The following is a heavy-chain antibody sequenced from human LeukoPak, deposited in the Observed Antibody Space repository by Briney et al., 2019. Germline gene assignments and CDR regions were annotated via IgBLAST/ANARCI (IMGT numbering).Heavy chain of an antibody. V-gene: IGHV3-33*01. CDR1: GFTFSSYG. CDR3: ARDVDFSFDY. CDR2: IWYDGSNK. J-gene: IGHJ4*02. Sequence: GGSLRLSCAASGFTFSSYGMHWVRQAPGKGLEWVAVIWYDGSNKYYADSVKGRFTISRDNAEDSVYLQMNSLRVEDTAVYYCARDVDFSFDYWGQGTLVTVSS. D-gene: IGHD3/OR15-3a*01.